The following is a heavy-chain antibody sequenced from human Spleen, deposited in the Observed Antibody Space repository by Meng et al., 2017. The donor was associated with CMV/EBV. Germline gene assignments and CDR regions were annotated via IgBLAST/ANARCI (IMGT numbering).Heavy chain of an antibody. V-gene: IGHV3-11*04. D-gene: IGHD1-26*01. J-gene: IGHJ4*02. CDR3: ARPNSGLRYGVDY. Sequence: GGSLRLSCAASGFTFSDYYMSWIRQAPGKGLEWVSYISSSGSTIYYADSVKGRFTISRDNAKKSLYLQINSLRVEDTAVYYCARPNSGLRYGVDYWGQGTLVTVSS. CDR1: GFTFSDYY. CDR2: ISSSGSTI.